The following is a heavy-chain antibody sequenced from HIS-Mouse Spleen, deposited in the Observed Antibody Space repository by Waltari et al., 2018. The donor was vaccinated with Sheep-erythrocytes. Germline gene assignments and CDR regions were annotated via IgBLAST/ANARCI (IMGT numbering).Heavy chain of an antibody. Sequence: QVQLVESGGGVVQPGRSLRLSCAASGFTFSSYGMHWVRQAPGKGLEWVAVIWYDGSNKYYADSVKGRFTISRDNSKNTLYLQMNSLRAEDTAVYYCAKEEELGARYFDLWGRGTLVTVSS. J-gene: IGHJ2*01. V-gene: IGHV3-33*06. D-gene: IGHD7-27*01. CDR1: GFTFSSYG. CDR3: AKEEELGARYFDL. CDR2: IWYDGSNK.